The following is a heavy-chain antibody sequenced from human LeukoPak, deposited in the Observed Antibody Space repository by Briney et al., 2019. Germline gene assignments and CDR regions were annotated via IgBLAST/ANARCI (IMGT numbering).Heavy chain of an antibody. CDR1: GGSISSSSYY. V-gene: IGHV4-39*01. CDR2: IYYSGST. Sequence: PSETLSLTCTVSGGSISSSSYYWGWIRQPPGKGLEWIGSIYYSGSTYYNPSLKSRVTISVDTSKNQFSLKLSSVTAADTAVYYCARHRKGAVAGTPFPFPQDYWGQGTLVTVSS. J-gene: IGHJ4*02. D-gene: IGHD6-19*01. CDR3: ARHRKGAVAGTPFPFPQDY.